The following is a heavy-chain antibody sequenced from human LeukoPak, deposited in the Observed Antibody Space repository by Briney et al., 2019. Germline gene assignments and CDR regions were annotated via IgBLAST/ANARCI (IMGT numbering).Heavy chain of an antibody. CDR1: GFILGDYN. D-gene: IGHD2-21*02. J-gene: IGHJ4*02. CDR2: ISSGGSTI. CDR3: AREDCDVGAVCSSLLDH. V-gene: IGHV3-48*04. Sequence: GGSLRLSCAASGFILGDYNMNWVRQAPGKGLEWVSYISSGGSTIYYADSVKGRFTISRDNAKNTLYLQMNNLRAEDTAVYYCAREDCDVGAVCSSLLDHWGRGTLVTVSS.